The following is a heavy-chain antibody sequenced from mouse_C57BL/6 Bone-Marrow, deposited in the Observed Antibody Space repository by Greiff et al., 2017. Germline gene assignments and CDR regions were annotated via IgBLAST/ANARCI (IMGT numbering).Heavy chain of an antibody. CDR2: IDPSDSYT. J-gene: IGHJ3*01. CDR3: AREGLSGFSY. V-gene: IGHV1-50*01. CDR1: GYTFTSYW. D-gene: IGHD2-4*01. Sequence: QVQLQQSGAELVKPGASVKLSCKASGYTFTSYWMQWVKQRPGQGLEWIGEIDPSDSYTNYNPKFKGKATLTVDTSSSTAYMQVSSLTAEDSAVYYCAREGLSGFSYWGQGTLVTVSA.